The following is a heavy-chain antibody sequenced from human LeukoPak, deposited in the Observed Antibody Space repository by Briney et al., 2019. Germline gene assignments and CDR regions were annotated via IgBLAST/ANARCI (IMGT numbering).Heavy chain of an antibody. V-gene: IGHV3-74*01. CDR1: AFTFSYYA. CDR3: ARDYGDAFDL. D-gene: IGHD3-16*01. CDR2: INSDGGST. J-gene: IGHJ3*01. Sequence: GGSLRLSCAASAFTFSYYAMHWVRQAPGKGLVWVSHINSDGGSTTYADSVEGRFTISRDNTKNTLYLQMNSLRAEDTAVYSCARDYGDAFDLWGQGTMVTVSS.